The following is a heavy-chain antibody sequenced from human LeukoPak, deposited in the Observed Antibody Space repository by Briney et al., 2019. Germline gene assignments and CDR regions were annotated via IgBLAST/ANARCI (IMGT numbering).Heavy chain of an antibody. CDR3: ASGSSGYGYYYYMDV. D-gene: IGHD3-22*01. CDR1: GGTFSSYA. V-gene: IGHV1-69*01. CDR2: IIPIFGTA. Sequence: SVKVSCKACGGTFSSYAISWVRQAPGQGLEWMGGIIPIFGTANYAQKFQGRVTITADESTSTAYMELSSLRSEDTAVYYCASGSSGYGYYYYMDVWGKGTTVTVS. J-gene: IGHJ6*03.